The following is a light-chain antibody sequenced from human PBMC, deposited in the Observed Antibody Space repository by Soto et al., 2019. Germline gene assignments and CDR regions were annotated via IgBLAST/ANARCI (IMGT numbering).Light chain of an antibody. CDR2: GAS. Sequence: EIVVTQSPATLSLSPGERATLSCRASQSVSSSYLAWYQQKPGQAPRLLIYGASSRATGIPDRFSGSGSGTDFTLTISRLEPEDFAVYYCQQCGSSPETFGQGTKVDI. CDR3: QQCGSSPET. V-gene: IGKV3-20*01. J-gene: IGKJ1*01. CDR1: QSVSSSY.